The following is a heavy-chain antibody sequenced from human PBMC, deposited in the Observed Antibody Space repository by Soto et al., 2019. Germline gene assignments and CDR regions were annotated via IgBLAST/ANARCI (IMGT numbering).Heavy chain of an antibody. J-gene: IGHJ6*02. CDR3: ARDGAGNLPSLGYYYYGMDV. V-gene: IGHV1-2*04. D-gene: IGHD6-19*01. Sequence: ASVKVSCKASGYTFTDYYMHWVRQAPGQGLEWMGWIKPDRGDTNYAPKFQGWVTMTRDTSITTAYMELSRLKSDDTAVYYCARDGAGNLPSLGYYYYGMDVWGQGTTVTVSS. CDR2: IKPDRGDT. CDR1: GYTFTDYY.